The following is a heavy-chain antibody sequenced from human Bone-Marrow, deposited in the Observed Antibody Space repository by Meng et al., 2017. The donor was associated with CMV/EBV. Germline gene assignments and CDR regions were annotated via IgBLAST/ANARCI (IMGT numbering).Heavy chain of an antibody. CDR2: IKQDGSEK. J-gene: IGHJ4*02. V-gene: IGHV3-7*01. CDR3: ARVRVHYYNSSGYYYFDY. Sequence: GGSLRLSCTVSGGSVSSGSYYWSWIRQAPGKGLEWVANIKQDGSEKYYVDSVKGRFTISRDNAKNSLYLQMNSLRAEDTAVYYCARVRVHYYNSSGYYYFDYWGQGTLVTVSS. D-gene: IGHD3-22*01. CDR1: GGSVSSGSYY.